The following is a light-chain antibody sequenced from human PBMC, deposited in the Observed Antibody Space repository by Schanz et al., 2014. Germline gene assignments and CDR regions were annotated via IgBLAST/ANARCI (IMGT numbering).Light chain of an antibody. CDR3: CSYAGSPYV. V-gene: IGLV2-8*01. J-gene: IGLJ1*01. CDR1: SSDFGAYNS. Sequence: QSALTQPPSASGSPGQSVTISCTGTSSDFGAYNSVSWYQQHPGKAPKVIIYEVTKRPSGVPDRFSGSKSGNTASLTISGLQAEDDADYYCCSYAGSPYVFGTGTKLTVL. CDR2: EVT.